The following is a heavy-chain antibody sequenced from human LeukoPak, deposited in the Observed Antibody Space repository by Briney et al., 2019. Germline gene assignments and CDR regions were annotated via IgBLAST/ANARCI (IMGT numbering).Heavy chain of an antibody. CDR2: IYHSEST. CDR1: GGSISSSNW. J-gene: IGHJ3*02. V-gene: IGHV4-4*02. Sequence: SETLSLTCAVSGGSISSSNWWSWVRQPPGKGLEWIGEIYHSESTNYNPSLKSRVTISVDKSKNQFSLKLSSVTAADTAVYYCARDGSGARAFDIWGQGTMVTVSS. D-gene: IGHD3-3*01. CDR3: ARDGSGARAFDI.